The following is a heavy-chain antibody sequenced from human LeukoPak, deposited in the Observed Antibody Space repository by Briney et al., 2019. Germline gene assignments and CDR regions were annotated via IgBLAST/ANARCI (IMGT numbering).Heavy chain of an antibody. D-gene: IGHD3-3*01. CDR2: IYPGDSDT. J-gene: IGHJ5*02. V-gene: IGHV5-51*01. CDR1: GYSFTSYW. CDR3: ARLWSGYQRWDWFDP. Sequence: GEPLKISCKGSGYSFTSYWIGWVRQMPGKGLEWRGIIYPGDSDTRYSPSFQGQVTISADKSISTAYLQWSSLKASDTAMYYCARLWSGYQRWDWFDPWGQGTLVTVSS.